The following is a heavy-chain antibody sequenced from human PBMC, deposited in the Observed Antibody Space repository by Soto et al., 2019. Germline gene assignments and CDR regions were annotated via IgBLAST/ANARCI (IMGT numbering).Heavy chain of an antibody. D-gene: IGHD3-3*01. CDR2: TNPNSGNT. Sequence: ASVKVSCKASGYTFTSYDINWLRQATAQGLEWMGWTNPNSGNTGYAQKFQGRVTMTRNTSISTAYMELSSLRSEDTAVYYCAIVFGSGRYSRWFDLWGQGTLGTLST. V-gene: IGHV1-8*01. CDR3: AIVFGSGRYSRWFDL. J-gene: IGHJ5*02. CDR1: GYTFTSYD.